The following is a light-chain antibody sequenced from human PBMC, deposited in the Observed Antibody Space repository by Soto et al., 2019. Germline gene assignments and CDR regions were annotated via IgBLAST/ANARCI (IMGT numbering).Light chain of an antibody. J-gene: IGKJ1*01. CDR1: QSVLYSSNNKNY. Sequence: DIVMTQSPDSLAVSLGERATINCKSSQSVLYSSNNKNYLAWYQQKPGQPPKLLIYWASTRESGVPDRFSGSGSGTDFTLNISSLQAEDVAVYYCQQYYSTPTWTLAHGTKVDIK. CDR3: QQYYSTPTWT. V-gene: IGKV4-1*01. CDR2: WAS.